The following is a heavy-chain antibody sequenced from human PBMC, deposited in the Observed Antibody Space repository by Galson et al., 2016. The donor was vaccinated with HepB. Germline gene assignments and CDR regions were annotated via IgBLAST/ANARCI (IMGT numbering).Heavy chain of an antibody. J-gene: IGHJ6*03. CDR1: GDSVSSTSAG. CDR3: ARSTGDRGGYMDV. D-gene: IGHD3-16*01. V-gene: IGHV6-1*01. CDR2: TYFRSKWNN. Sequence: CAISGDSVSSTSAGWNWIRQSPSRGLEWLGRTYFRSKWNNDYALSVKSRMSSNADTSKNQVSLLLNSVTPEDTAVYYCARSTGDRGGYMDVWGKGTTVTVSS.